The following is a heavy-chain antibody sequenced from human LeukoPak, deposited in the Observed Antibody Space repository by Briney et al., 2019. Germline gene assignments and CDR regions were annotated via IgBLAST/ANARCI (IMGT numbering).Heavy chain of an antibody. CDR2: IYPGDSDT. J-gene: IGHJ4*02. CDR3: ARSARLRYFDY. V-gene: IGHV5-51*01. CDR1: GYSFTNNW. Sequence: GESLQISCKGSGYSFTNNWIGWVCQMPGKGLEWMGIIYPGDSDTRYSPSFQGQITISADKSISTAYLQWSSLKASDTAMYYCARSARLRYFDYWGQGTLVTVSS. D-gene: IGHD3-9*01.